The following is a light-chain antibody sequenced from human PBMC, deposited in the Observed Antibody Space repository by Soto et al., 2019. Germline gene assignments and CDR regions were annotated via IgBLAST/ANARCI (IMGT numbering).Light chain of an antibody. J-gene: IGKJ4*01. Sequence: EIVMTQSPANLSVSSGDRATLTCRASQTIYNNVAWYQQRPGQAPRLLIYDASTRATSVPARFSGSGYGTDFTLSISGLQSAHCAVYYCQQFNKWPLTFGGGTKVEIK. CDR2: DAS. CDR3: QQFNKWPLT. V-gene: IGKV3-15*01. CDR1: QTIYNN.